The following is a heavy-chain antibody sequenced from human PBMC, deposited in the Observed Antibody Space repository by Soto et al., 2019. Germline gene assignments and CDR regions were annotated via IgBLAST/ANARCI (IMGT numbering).Heavy chain of an antibody. CDR3: ASLERGYNYGPSEY. CDR1: GGSFSAYY. CDR2: INHSGST. D-gene: IGHD5-18*01. Sequence: SETLSLTCAVYGGSFSAYYWSWIRQPPGKGLEWIGEINHSGSTNYNPSLKSRVTISVDTSKSQFSLKLRSVTAADTAVYYCASLERGYNYGPSEYWGQGTLVTVSS. V-gene: IGHV4-34*01. J-gene: IGHJ4*02.